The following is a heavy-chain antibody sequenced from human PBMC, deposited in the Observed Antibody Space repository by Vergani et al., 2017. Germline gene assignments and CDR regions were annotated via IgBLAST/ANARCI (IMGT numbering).Heavy chain of an antibody. D-gene: IGHD3-22*01. Sequence: EVQLVESGGGLVQPGGSLRLSCAASGFTFSSYSMNWVRQAPGKGLEWVSYSSSSSTIYYADSVKGRFTISRDNAKKSLYLQMNSLRAEDTAVYYCAIIPYDSSGDFDYWGQGTLVTVSS. CDR3: AIIPYDSSGDFDY. V-gene: IGHV3-48*04. J-gene: IGHJ4*02. CDR1: GFTFSSYS. CDR2: SSSSSTI.